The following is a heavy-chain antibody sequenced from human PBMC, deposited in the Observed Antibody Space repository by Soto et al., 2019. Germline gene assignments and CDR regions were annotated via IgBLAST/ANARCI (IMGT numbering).Heavy chain of an antibody. CDR1: GGSTSNRRSY. D-gene: IGHD4-17*01. J-gene: IGHJ4*02. CDR2: IYYIGNT. V-gene: IGHV4-39*02. CDR3: GAQDYVAKGYYFES. Sequence: SETLSLTCTVSGGSTSNRRSYWGCIRQPPRKGLKRIGNIYYIGNTYYNPSLQSRVARSIESSKTRFSLNLSSVSTADTAVYYCGAQDYVAKGYYFESWRQGTMVAVSS.